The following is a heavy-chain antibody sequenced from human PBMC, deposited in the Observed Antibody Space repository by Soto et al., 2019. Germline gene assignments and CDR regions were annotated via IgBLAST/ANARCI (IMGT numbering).Heavy chain of an antibody. CDR2: IKQDGSEK. D-gene: IGHD3-3*01. CDR1: GFTFCSYC. V-gene: IGHV3-7*01. J-gene: IGHJ6*02. Sequence: LRPAYAASGFTFCSYCMNWIRQAPGKGGEGVASIKQDGSEKCYGNSEKGRNTIYKDNGKNSMYLQMNSLRAEDTAVYYCARIAVGYYDFWSGYYAGRNYYYGMDVWGQGTTVTVSS. CDR3: ARIAVGYYDFWSGYYAGRNYYYGMDV.